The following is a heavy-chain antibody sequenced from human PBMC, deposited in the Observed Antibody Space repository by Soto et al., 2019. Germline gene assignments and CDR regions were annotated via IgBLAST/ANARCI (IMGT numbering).Heavy chain of an antibody. V-gene: IGHV1-2*02. D-gene: IGHD3-9*01. Sequence: QVQLVQSGAEVKKPGASVKVSCKASGYSFTGYFIHWVRQAPGQGLEWMGWINPNTGVTKYAQEFQGRVTMTRDTSITTAYMELSSLRSDDTAVYYCAREKDYGILTVYKRAGGLDYWGQGTQVSVSS. CDR3: AREKDYGILTVYKRAGGLDY. CDR1: GYSFTGYF. CDR2: INPNTGVT. J-gene: IGHJ4*02.